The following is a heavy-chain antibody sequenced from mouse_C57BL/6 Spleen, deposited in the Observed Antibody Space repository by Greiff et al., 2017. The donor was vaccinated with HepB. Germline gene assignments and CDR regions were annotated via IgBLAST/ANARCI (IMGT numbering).Heavy chain of an antibody. CDR2: IRSKSNNYAT. V-gene: IGHV10-1*01. D-gene: IGHD1-1*01. CDR3: VRHATVDAMDY. Sequence: DVMLVESGGGLVQPKGSLKLSCAASGFSFNTYAMNWVRQAPGKGLEWVARIRSKSNNYATYYADSVKDRFTISRDDSESMLYLQMNNLKTEDTAMYYCVRHATVDAMDYWGQGTSVTVSS. CDR1: GFSFNTYA. J-gene: IGHJ4*01.